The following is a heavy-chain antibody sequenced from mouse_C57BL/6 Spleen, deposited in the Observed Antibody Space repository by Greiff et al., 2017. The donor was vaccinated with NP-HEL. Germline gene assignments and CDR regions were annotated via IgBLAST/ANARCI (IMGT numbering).Heavy chain of an antibody. CDR2: IYPGSGNT. CDR3: ARTNLLWYFED. J-gene: IGHJ1*03. Sequence: VQLQQSGAELVRPGASVKLSCKASGYTFTDYYINWVKQRPGQGLEWIARIYPGSGNTYYNEKFKGKATLTAEKSSSTAYMQLSSLTSEDSAVYFCARTNLLWYFEDWGKGTTVTGSS. V-gene: IGHV1-76*01. D-gene: IGHD2-1*01. CDR1: GYTFTDYY.